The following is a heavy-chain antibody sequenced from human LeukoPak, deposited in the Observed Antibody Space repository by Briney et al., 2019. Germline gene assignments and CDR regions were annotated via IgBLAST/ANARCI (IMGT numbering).Heavy chain of an antibody. CDR1: GYTFTGYY. CDR3: AREYSYGHGAFDI. CDR2: INPNSGGT. D-gene: IGHD5-18*01. Sequence: ASVKVSCRASGYTFTGYYMHWVRQAPGQGLEWMGRINPNSGGTNYAQKFQGRVTMTRDTSISTAYMELSRLRSYDTAVYYCAREYSYGHGAFDIWGQGTMVTVSS. J-gene: IGHJ3*02. V-gene: IGHV1-2*06.